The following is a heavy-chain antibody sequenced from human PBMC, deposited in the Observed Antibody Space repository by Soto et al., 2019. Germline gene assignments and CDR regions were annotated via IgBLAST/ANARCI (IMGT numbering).Heavy chain of an antibody. CDR2: IYYSGST. Sequence: PSETLSLTCTVSGGSISSSSYYWGWIRQPPGKGLEWIGSIYYSGSTYYNPSLKSRVTISVDTSKNQFSLKLSSVTAADTAVYYCARHGRERVYYGMDVWGQGTTLTVSS. J-gene: IGHJ6*02. CDR1: GGSISSSSYY. V-gene: IGHV4-39*01. D-gene: IGHD1-26*01. CDR3: ARHGRERVYYGMDV.